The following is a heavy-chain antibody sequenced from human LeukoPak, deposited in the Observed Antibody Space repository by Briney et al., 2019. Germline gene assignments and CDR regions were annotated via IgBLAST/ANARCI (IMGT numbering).Heavy chain of an antibody. CDR1: GYAFSAYY. V-gene: IGHV1-2*02. Sequence: ASVKVSCKASGYAFSAYYMHWVRQAPGQGLEWMGWLNPQTGDTHFAQKFQGRVTMTRDTSISTAYMELSRLRSDDTAVYYCARGDYGDYIVLSDYWGQGTLVTVSS. D-gene: IGHD4-17*01. CDR2: LNPQTGDT. J-gene: IGHJ4*02. CDR3: ARGDYGDYIVLSDY.